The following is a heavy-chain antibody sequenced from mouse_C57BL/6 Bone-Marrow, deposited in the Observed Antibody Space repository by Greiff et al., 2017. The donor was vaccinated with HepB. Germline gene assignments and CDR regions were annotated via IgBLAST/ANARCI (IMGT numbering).Heavy chain of an antibody. J-gene: IGHJ2*01. CDR2: IHPNSGST. CDR1: GYTFTSYW. V-gene: IGHV1-64*01. D-gene: IGHD2-1*01. Sequence: QVQLQQPGAELVKTGASVKLSCKASGYTFTSYWMHWVKQRPGQGLEWIGMIHPNSGSTNYNEKFKSKATLTVDKSSSTAYMQLSSLTSEDSAVYYCARLDLLWPDYWGQGTTLTVSS. CDR3: ARLDLLWPDY.